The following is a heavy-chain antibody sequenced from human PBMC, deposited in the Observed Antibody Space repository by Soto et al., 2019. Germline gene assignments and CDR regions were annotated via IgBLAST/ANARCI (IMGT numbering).Heavy chain of an antibody. CDR1: GLFVSSNY. CDR2: IYSGGST. CDR3: AADTSSEWLFYYGMDV. V-gene: IGHV3-53*01. D-gene: IGHD3-3*01. Sequence: GGSLRLSCAASGLFVSSNYMTWVRQAPGKGLEWLSLIYSGGSTYYADSVKGRFTISRDNYKNTLYLQMNNVRAEDTAVYYCAADTSSEWLFYYGMDVWGQGTTVTVSS. J-gene: IGHJ6*02.